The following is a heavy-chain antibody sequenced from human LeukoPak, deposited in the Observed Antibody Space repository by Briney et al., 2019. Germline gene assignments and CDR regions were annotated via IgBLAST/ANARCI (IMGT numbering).Heavy chain of an antibody. Sequence: PSQTLSLTCTVSGGSISSGSYYWSWIRQPAGKGLEWIGRIYTSGSTNYNPSLKSRVTISVDTSKNQFSLKLSSVTAADTAVYYCAIGYGSGYYFDYWGQGTLVTVSS. CDR3: AIGYGSGYYFDY. CDR2: IYTSGST. J-gene: IGHJ4*02. CDR1: GGSISSGSYY. V-gene: IGHV4-61*02. D-gene: IGHD3-10*01.